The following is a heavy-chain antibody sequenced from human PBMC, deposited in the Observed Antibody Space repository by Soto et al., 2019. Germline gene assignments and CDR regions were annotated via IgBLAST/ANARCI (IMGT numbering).Heavy chain of an antibody. CDR2: IYYSGST. V-gene: IGHV4-61*01. J-gene: IGHJ4*02. D-gene: IGHD5-18*01. Sequence: SETLSLTCTVSGGSVSSGSYYWSWIRQPPGKGLEWIGYIYYSGSTNYNPSLKSRVTISVDTSKNQFSLKLSSVTAADTAVYYCARMRYRIYYFDYWGQGTLVTVSS. CDR3: ARMRYRIYYFDY. CDR1: GGSVSSGSYY.